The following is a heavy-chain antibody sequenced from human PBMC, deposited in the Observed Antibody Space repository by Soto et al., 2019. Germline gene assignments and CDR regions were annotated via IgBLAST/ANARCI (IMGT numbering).Heavy chain of an antibody. V-gene: IGHV1-46*01. J-gene: IGHJ6*02. CDR1: GYTFTSYY. D-gene: IGHD1-26*01. CDR2: INPSGGST. CDR3: ARSHTTREDYYYYGMDV. Sequence: GASVKVSCKASGYTFTSYYMHWVRQAPGQGLEWMGIINPSGGSTSYAQKFQGRVTMTRDTSTSTVYMELSSLRSEDTAVYYCARSHTTREDYYYYGMDVWGQGTTVTVSS.